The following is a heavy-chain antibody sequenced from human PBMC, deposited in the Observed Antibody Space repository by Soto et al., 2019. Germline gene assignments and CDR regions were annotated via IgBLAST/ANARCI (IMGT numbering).Heavy chain of an antibody. CDR3: ALMGVTDAFDI. CDR2: ISSSSSYI. J-gene: IGHJ3*02. D-gene: IGHD2-21*02. CDR1: GFTFSSYS. Sequence: GGSLRLSCAASGFTFSSYSMNWVRQAPGKGLEWVSSISSSSSYIYYADSVKGRFTISRDNAKNSLYLQMNSLRAEDTAVYYCALMGVTDAFDIWGQGTMVTVSS. V-gene: IGHV3-21*01.